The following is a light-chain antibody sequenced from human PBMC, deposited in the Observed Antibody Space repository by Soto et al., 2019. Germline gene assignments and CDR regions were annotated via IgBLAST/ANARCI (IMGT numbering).Light chain of an antibody. V-gene: IGKV3-20*01. CDR2: GAS. Sequence: EIVLTQSPGTLSLSPGERASLSCRASQSVNSKYLAWYQQKPGQAPRLVIYGASNRATGLPDRFSGSGSGTDFTLTISRLEPEDFATYYCQQLFMYPPTFGPGTKVDIK. CDR3: QQLFMYPPT. J-gene: IGKJ3*01. CDR1: QSVNSKY.